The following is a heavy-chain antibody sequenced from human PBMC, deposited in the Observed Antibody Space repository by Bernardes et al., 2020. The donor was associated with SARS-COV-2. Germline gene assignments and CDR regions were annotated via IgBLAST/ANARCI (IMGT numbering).Heavy chain of an antibody. CDR2: IIPIFGTA. J-gene: IGHJ6*02. V-gene: IGHV1-69*13. Sequence: SVKVSCKASGGTFSSYAISWVRQAPGQGLEWMGGIIPIFGTANYAQKFQGRVTITADESTSTAYMELSSLRSEDTAVYYCARDPGFRMTPHYYYYGMDVWGQGTTVTVSS. D-gene: IGHD2-15*01. CDR3: ARDPGFRMTPHYYYYGMDV. CDR1: GGTFSSYA.